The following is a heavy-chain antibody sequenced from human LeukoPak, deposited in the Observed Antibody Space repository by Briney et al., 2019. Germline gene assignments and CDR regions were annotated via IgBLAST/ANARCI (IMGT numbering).Heavy chain of an antibody. V-gene: IGHV3-43*02. Sequence: GGSLRLSCAASGFTFDDYAMHWVRQAPGKGLEWVSLISGDGGSTYYADSVKGRFTISRDNSKNSLYLQMNSLRTEDTALYCCAKDVAVAGPVGNFDYWGQGTLVTVSS. CDR3: AKDVAVAGPVGNFDY. J-gene: IGHJ4*02. D-gene: IGHD6-19*01. CDR2: ISGDGGST. CDR1: GFTFDDYA.